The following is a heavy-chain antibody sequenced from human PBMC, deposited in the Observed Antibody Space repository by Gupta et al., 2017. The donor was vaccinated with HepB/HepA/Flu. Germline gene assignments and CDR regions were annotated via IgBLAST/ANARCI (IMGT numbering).Heavy chain of an antibody. V-gene: IGHV3-66*01. D-gene: IGHD3-10*01. Sequence: EEQLVESGGGLVQPGGSLRLSCAVSGFTVSSNYMSWVSQAPGKGLEWVSVIHSDGKTDYANSVKGRFTTSRDSLKNTLYLQMSSLRADDTAMYFCARDTTPWFRADHWGQGTLVTVSS. CDR2: IHSDGKT. CDR1: GFTVSSNY. CDR3: ARDTTPWFRADH. J-gene: IGHJ5*02.